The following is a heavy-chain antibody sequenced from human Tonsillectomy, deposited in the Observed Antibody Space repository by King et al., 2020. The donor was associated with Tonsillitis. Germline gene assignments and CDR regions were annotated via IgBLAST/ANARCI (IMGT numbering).Heavy chain of an antibody. CDR1: GFTFSSYA. J-gene: IGHJ6*02. CDR3: AKAEGIAVAGSYYYGMDV. CDR2: ISGSGGST. V-gene: IGHV3-23*04. Sequence: VQLVESGGGLVQPGGSLRLSCAASGFTFSSYAMSWVRQAPGKGLEWVSAISGSGGSTYYADSVKGRFTISRDNSKNTLYLQVNSLRAEDTAVYYCAKAEGIAVAGSYYYGMDVWGQGTTVTVSS. D-gene: IGHD6-19*01.